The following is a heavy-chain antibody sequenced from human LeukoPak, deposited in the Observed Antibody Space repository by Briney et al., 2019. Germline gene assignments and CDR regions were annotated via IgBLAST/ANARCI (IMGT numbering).Heavy chain of an antibody. Sequence: PGGSLRLSCAASGFTFSSYSMNWVRQAPGKGLEWVSSISSSSSYIYYADSVKGRFTISRDNAKNSLYLQMNSLRAEDTAVYYCARDFVRWGSGWYHNWFDPWGQGTLVTVSS. V-gene: IGHV3-21*01. CDR1: GFTFSSYS. D-gene: IGHD6-19*01. J-gene: IGHJ5*02. CDR2: ISSSSSYI. CDR3: ARDFVRWGSGWYHNWFDP.